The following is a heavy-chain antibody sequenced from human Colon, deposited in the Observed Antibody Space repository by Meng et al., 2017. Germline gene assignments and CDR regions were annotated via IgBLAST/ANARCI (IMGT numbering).Heavy chain of an antibody. Sequence: AEEQMPGCPAELSYGAAGFPVTGYYVHWVRQAPRNGLGWRGMINPNSGSTHYAQKFQARVTMTRDPSAGTVFLKLNSLTFEDTALYYGEKPADVDWGEYYFDFWGHGSLVTVSS. CDR3: EKPADVDWGEYYFDF. CDR2: INPNSGST. J-gene: IGHJ4*01. V-gene: IGHV1-46*01. D-gene: IGHD7-27*01. CDR1: GFPVTGYY.